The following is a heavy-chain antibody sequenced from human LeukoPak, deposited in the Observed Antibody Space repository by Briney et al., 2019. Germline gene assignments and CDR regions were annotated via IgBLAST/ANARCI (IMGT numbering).Heavy chain of an antibody. CDR2: MWGDGTNK. J-gene: IGHJ4*02. CDR3: ARDLGYSSGHPFDY. CDR1: GLTFSNYA. D-gene: IGHD6-19*01. V-gene: IGHV3-33*08. Sequence: GGSLRLSCAASGLTFSNYAMSWVRQAPGQGLDWVAPMWGDGTNKYYADSVKGRFTISRDNSKNTLYLQMNSLRAEDTAVYYCARDLGYSSGHPFDYWGQGTLVTVSS.